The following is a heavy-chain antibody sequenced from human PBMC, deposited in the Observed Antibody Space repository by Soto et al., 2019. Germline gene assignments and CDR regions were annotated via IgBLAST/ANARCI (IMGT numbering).Heavy chain of an antibody. J-gene: IGHJ4*02. CDR1: GYSFAGYW. D-gene: IGHD3-22*01. V-gene: IGHV5-10-1*01. Sequence: GGSLKISCTGSGYSFAGYWITWVRQKPGKGLEWMGRIDPSDSQTYYSPSFRGHVTISVTKSITTVFLQWSSLRASDTAMYYCARQIYDSDTGPNFQYYFDSWGQGTPVTVSS. CDR2: IDPSDSQT. CDR3: ARQIYDSDTGPNFQYYFDS.